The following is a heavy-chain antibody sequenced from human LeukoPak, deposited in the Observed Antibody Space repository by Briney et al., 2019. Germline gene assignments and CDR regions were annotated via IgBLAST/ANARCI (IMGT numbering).Heavy chain of an antibody. CDR1: GFTFDDYA. CDR3: AKGLDSSGPYPFDY. Sequence: KPGGPLRLSCAASGFTFDDYAMHWVRQAPGKGLEWVSGISWNSGSIGYADSVKGRFTISRDNAKNSLYLQMNSLRAEDTALYYCAKGLDSSGPYPFDYWGQGTLVTVSS. J-gene: IGHJ4*02. CDR2: ISWNSGSI. D-gene: IGHD6-19*01. V-gene: IGHV3-9*01.